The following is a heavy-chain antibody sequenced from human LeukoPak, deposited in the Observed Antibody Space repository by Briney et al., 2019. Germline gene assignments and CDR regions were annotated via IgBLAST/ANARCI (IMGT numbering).Heavy chain of an antibody. CDR3: ARDLVTVTKGFDI. Sequence: SETLSLTCTVSGGSLNSYYWTWIRQPPGKGLEWIGYIYYSGSTNYNPSLKSRVTMSVDTSKNQFSLKLSSVTAADTAVYYCARDLVTVTKGFDIWGQGTMVSVSS. V-gene: IGHV4-59*01. D-gene: IGHD4-17*01. CDR2: IYYSGST. J-gene: IGHJ3*02. CDR1: GGSLNSYY.